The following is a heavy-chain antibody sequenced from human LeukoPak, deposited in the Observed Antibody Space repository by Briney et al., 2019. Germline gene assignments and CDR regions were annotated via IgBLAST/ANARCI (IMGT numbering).Heavy chain of an antibody. J-gene: IGHJ4*02. Sequence: GESLKISCKGPGYTFTSYWIAWVRQMPGKGLEWMGIIYPGNSDTRYSPSFQGQVTMSADKSISTAYLQWSSLKASDTAMYYCARYILTAEYYFDSWGQGTLVTVSS. CDR3: ARYILTAEYYFDS. D-gene: IGHD3-9*01. CDR2: IYPGNSDT. CDR1: GYTFTSYW. V-gene: IGHV5-51*01.